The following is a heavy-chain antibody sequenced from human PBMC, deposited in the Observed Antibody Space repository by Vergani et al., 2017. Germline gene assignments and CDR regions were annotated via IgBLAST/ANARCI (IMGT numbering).Heavy chain of an antibody. CDR1: GGSISSGSYY. D-gene: IGHD3-3*01. CDR2: IYTSGST. J-gene: IGHJ6*03. Sequence: QVQLQESGPGLVKPSQTLSLTCTVSGGSISSGSYYWSWIRQPAGKGLEWIGRIYTSGSTNYNPSLKSRVTMSVDTSKNQFSLKLSSVTAADTAVYYCARASEVDXWSGYHTGYYYMDVWGKGTTVTVSS. CDR3: ARASEVDXWSGYHTGYYYMDV. V-gene: IGHV4-61*02.